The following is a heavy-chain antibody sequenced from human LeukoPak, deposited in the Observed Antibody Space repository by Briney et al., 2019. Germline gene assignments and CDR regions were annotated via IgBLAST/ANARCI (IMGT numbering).Heavy chain of an antibody. CDR2: IIPIFGTA. CDR3: ARQGNTIRFLEWSNPDY. D-gene: IGHD3-3*01. V-gene: IGHV1-69*01. Sequence: ASVKVSCKASGGTFSSYAISWVRQAPGQGLEWMGGIIPIFGTANYAQKFQGRVTITADESTSTAYMELSRLRSDDTAVYYCARQGNTIRFLEWSNPDYWGQGTLVTVSS. J-gene: IGHJ4*02. CDR1: GGTFSSYA.